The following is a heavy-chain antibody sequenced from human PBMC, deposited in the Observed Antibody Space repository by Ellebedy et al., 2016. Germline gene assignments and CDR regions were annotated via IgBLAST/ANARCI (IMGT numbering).Heavy chain of an antibody. CDR3: AREGENGYLFDY. CDR1: GGSITGYY. CDR2: VHFSGNT. J-gene: IGHJ4*02. Sequence: SETLSLXCTVSGGSITGYYWSWIRQPPGKGLDWIGYVHFSGNTNYNPSLKSRVTISVHMSRNQFSLRLTSVTAADAAVYYYAREGENGYLFDYWGQGALVTVSS. V-gene: IGHV4-59*01. D-gene: IGHD3-22*01.